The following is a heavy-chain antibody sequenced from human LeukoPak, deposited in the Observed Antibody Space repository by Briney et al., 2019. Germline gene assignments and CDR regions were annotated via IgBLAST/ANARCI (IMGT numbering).Heavy chain of an antibody. V-gene: IGHV4-39*01. J-gene: IGHJ4*02. CDR2: IYYSGST. D-gene: IGHD1-1*01. CDR1: GGSISSSSYY. Sequence: SETLSLTCTVSGGSISSSSYYWGWIRQPPGKGLEWIGSIYYSGSTYYNPYLKSRVTISVDTSKNQFSLKLSSVTAADTAVYYCARWDNWNDDYWGQGTLVTVSS. CDR3: ARWDNWNDDY.